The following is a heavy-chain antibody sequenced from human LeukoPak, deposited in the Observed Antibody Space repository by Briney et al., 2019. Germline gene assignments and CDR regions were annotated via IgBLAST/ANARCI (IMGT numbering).Heavy chain of an antibody. CDR1: GGSISSGDYY. CDR3: ARWALVGATWALDY. Sequence: PSETLSLTCTVSGGSISSGDYYWSWIRQPPGKGLEWIGYIYYSGSTYYNPSLKSRVTISVDTSKNQFSLKLSSVTAADTAVYYCARWALVGATWALDYWGQGTLVTVSS. J-gene: IGHJ4*02. D-gene: IGHD1-26*01. V-gene: IGHV4-30-4*01. CDR2: IYYSGST.